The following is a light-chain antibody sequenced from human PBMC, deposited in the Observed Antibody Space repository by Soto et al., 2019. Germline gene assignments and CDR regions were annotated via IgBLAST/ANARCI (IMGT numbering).Light chain of an antibody. J-gene: IGKJ5*01. V-gene: IGKV3-11*01. Sequence: EIVMTQSPATLSVSPGETTRLSCRASQSVNSGHLAWHQQKPDQAPRLLISDASNRATGIPARFSGSGSGTDFTLTISSLEPEDFAVYYCHQRQYWPPITFGQGTRLEIK. CDR1: QSVNSGH. CDR2: DAS. CDR3: HQRQYWPPIT.